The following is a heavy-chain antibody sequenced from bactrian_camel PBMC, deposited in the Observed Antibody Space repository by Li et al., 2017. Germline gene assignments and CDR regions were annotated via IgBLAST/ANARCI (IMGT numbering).Heavy chain of an antibody. CDR2: RDSERRT. J-gene: IGHJ4*01. CDR1: GYTYT. V-gene: IGHV3S53*01. CDR3: AADSPTARADVRTLYAMY. Sequence: QVESGGGSVQAGGSLRLSCAASGYTYTMAWFRQAPGKEREGVAARDSERRTSYADSVKGRFTISKDNAENTLYLQMNSLKPEDTAVYYCAADSPTARADVRTLYAMYLGQGTQVTVS. D-gene: IGHD3*01.